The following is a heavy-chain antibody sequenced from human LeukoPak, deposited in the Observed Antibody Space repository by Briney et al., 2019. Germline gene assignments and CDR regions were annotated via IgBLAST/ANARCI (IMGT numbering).Heavy chain of an antibody. J-gene: IGHJ4*02. CDR3: ARERPASCYFDY. D-gene: IGHD2-2*01. Sequence: ASVKVSCTASGYTFIRYYMHWVRQAPGQGLEWMGLINTSSGRTTYAQKFQGRVTMTRDMSTSTVYMEVSSPGSEDTAVYYCARERPASCYFDYWGLGTLVTVSS. V-gene: IGHV1-46*01. CDR2: INTSSGRT. CDR1: GYTFIRYY.